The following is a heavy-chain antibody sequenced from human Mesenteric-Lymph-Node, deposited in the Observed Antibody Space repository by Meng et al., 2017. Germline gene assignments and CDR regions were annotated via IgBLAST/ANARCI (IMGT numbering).Heavy chain of an antibody. Sequence: QEQLPQWGGGLLKPSEALFLTSAVYGGSISNYYWSWFRQPPGKGLEWIGEINHSGSTNYNPSLKSRVTISVDTSKNQFSLNLSSVTAADTAVYYCARGFNRAPFPYWGQGTLVTVSS. CDR1: GGSISNYY. J-gene: IGHJ4*02. CDR3: ARGFNRAPFPY. D-gene: IGHD1-14*01. V-gene: IGHV4-34*01. CDR2: INHSGST.